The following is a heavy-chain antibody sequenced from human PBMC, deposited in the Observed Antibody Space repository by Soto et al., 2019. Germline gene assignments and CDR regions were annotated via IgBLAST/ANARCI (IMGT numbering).Heavy chain of an antibody. CDR2: IDWDDDK. CDR3: ARIRLVKGATNYHYGMDV. Sequence: SGPTLVNPTQTLTLTCTFSGFSLSTSGMCVSWIRQPPGKALEWLALIDWDDDKYYSTSLKTRLTISKDTSKNQVVLTMTNMDPVDTATYYCARIRLVKGATNYHYGMDVWGQGTTVTVSS. J-gene: IGHJ6*02. CDR1: GFSLSTSGMC. D-gene: IGHD3-22*01. V-gene: IGHV2-70*01.